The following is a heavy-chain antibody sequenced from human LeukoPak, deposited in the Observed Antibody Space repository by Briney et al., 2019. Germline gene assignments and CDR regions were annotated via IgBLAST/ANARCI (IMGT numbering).Heavy chain of an antibody. D-gene: IGHD3-22*01. CDR1: GGSISSGGYY. CDR3: ARDCNYYDSSGYSPDAFDI. J-gene: IGHJ3*02. V-gene: IGHV4-30-2*05. Sequence: SQTLSLTCTVSGGSISSGGYYWSWIRQPPGKGLEWIGYIYHSGSTYYNPSLKSRVTISVDTSKNQFSLKLSSVTAADTAVYYCARDCNYYDSSGYSPDAFDIWGQGTMVTVSS. CDR2: IYHSGST.